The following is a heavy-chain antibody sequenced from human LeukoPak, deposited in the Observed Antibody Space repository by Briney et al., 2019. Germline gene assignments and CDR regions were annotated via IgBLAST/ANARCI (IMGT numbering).Heavy chain of an antibody. CDR2: IQQDGSEK. CDR3: ARVKSSAFDY. D-gene: IGHD6-19*01. V-gene: IGHV3-7*05. Sequence: GGSLRLSCAASGFTFSYYWMSWVRQAPGEGLEWVANIQQDGSEKYYVDSVKGRFTISRDNAKNSLYLQMNSLRAEDTAVYYCARVKSSAFDYWGQGTLVTVPS. CDR1: GFTFSYYW. J-gene: IGHJ4*02.